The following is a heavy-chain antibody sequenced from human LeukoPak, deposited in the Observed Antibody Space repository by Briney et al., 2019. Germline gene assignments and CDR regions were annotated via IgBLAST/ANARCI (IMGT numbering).Heavy chain of an antibody. V-gene: IGHV1-2*02. J-gene: IGHJ3*02. CDR2: INPNSGGT. CDR1: GYTFTTYG. Sequence: ASVKVSCKASGYTFTTYGMNWVRQAPGQGLEWMGWINPNSGGTNYAQKFQGRVTMTRDTSISTAYMELSSLRAEDTAVYYCARGDGSWGAFDIWGQGTMVTVSS. CDR3: ARGDGSWGAFDI. D-gene: IGHD1-26*01.